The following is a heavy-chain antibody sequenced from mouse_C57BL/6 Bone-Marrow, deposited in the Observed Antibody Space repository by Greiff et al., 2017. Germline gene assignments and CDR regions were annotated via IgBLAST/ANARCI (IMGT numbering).Heavy chain of an antibody. CDR2: IDPEDGET. Sequence: VQLQQSGAELVKPGASVKLSCTASGFNIKDYYLHWVKQRTEQGLEWIGRIDPEDGETKYAPKFQGKATITADTSSNTADLQLSSLTSEDTAVYYCARRTTAHLDYWGQGTTLTVSS. CDR1: GFNIKDYY. CDR3: ARRTTAHLDY. D-gene: IGHD1-2*01. J-gene: IGHJ2*01. V-gene: IGHV14-2*01.